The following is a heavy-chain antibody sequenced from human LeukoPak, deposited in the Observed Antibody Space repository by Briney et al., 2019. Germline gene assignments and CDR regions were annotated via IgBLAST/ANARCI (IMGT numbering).Heavy chain of an antibody. CDR1: GGSISSSTYY. J-gene: IGHJ4*02. V-gene: IGHV4-39*01. CDR3: AKHYMGSSYNRGLDY. D-gene: IGHD3-10*01. CDR2: IYYSGYT. Sequence: SETLSLACTVSGGSISSSTYYWGWIRQPPGKGLEWIGSIYYSGYTYYNPSLESRVTISVDTSKNQFSLKLSSVTAADTAIYYCAKHYMGSSYNRGLDYWGQGTLVTVSS.